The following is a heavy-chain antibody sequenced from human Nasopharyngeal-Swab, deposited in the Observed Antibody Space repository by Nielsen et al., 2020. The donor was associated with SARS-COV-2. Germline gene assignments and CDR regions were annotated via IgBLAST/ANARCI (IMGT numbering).Heavy chain of an antibody. CDR2: ISGSGGST. CDR1: GFTFSSYA. J-gene: IGHJ4*02. Sequence: LSLTCAASGFTFSSYAMSWVRQAPGKGLEWVSAISGSGGSTYYADSVKGRFTISRDNSKNTLYLQMNSLRAEDTAVYYCANVWELPHYWGQGTLVTVSS. V-gene: IGHV3-23*01. D-gene: IGHD1-26*01. CDR3: ANVWELPHY.